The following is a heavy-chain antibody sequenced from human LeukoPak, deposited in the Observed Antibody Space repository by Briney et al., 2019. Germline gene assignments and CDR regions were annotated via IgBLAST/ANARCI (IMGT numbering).Heavy chain of an antibody. D-gene: IGHD4-17*01. V-gene: IGHV4-59*01. CDR1: DGSISSYY. CDR3: ARGPPGDYYYGMDV. J-gene: IGHJ6*02. CDR2: IYYSGST. Sequence: SETLSLTCTVSDGSISSYYWSWIRQPPGKGLEWIGHIYYSGSTNYNPSLMSRVTISVDTSKNQFSLKLSSVTAADTAVYYCARGPPGDYYYGMDVWGQGTTVTVSS.